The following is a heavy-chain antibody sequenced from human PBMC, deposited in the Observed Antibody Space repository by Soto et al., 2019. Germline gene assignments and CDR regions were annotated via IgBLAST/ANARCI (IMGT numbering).Heavy chain of an antibody. CDR3: ARDGPNRGLTDY. CDR2: IWYDGSNK. D-gene: IGHD3-16*02. CDR1: GFTFSSYG. Sequence: QVQLVESGGGVVQPGRSLRLSCAASGFTFSSYGMHWVRQAPGKGLEWVAVIWYDGSNKYYADSVKGRFTISRDNSKNTLYLHMNSLRAEDTAVYYCARDGPNRGLTDYWGQGTLVTVSS. J-gene: IGHJ4*02. V-gene: IGHV3-33*01.